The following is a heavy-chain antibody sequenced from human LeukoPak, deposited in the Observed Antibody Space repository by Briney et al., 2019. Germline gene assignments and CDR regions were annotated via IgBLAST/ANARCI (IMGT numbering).Heavy chain of an antibody. Sequence: GASVKVSCKASGGTFSSYAISWVRQAPGQGLEWMGGIIPIFGTANYAQKFQGRVTITADESTSTAYMELSSLRSEDTAVYYCAAGTATPYYYYMDVWGKGTTVTVSS. CDR1: GGTFSSYA. J-gene: IGHJ6*03. CDR2: IIPIFGTA. D-gene: IGHD1-1*01. CDR3: AAGTATPYYYYMDV. V-gene: IGHV1-69*01.